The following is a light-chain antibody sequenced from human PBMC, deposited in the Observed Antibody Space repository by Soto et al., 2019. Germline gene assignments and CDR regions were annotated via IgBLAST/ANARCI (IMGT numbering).Light chain of an antibody. Sequence: EFVLTQSPATLSLSPGGRAILSCRASQSVAGSLAWYQQKPGQAPRLLIYDISTRAAAIPARFSGSGSGTDFTLTVSSLEPEDFALYYCQQRSNRITFGQGTRLEI. V-gene: IGKV3-11*01. CDR2: DIS. CDR1: QSVAGS. CDR3: QQRSNRIT. J-gene: IGKJ5*01.